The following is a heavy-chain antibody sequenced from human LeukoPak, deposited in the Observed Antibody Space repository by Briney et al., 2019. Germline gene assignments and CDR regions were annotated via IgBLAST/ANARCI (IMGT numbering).Heavy chain of an antibody. CDR1: GFTFSSYA. CDR2: ISGSGGST. D-gene: IGHD3-10*01. V-gene: IGHV3-23*01. J-gene: IGHJ3*02. CDR3: AKDPLWFGEARRAFDI. Sequence: GGSLMLSCAASGFTFSSYAMSWVRQAPGKGLEWVSAISGSGGSTYYADSVKGRFTISRDNSKNTLYLQMNSLRAEDTAVYYCAKDPLWFGEARRAFDIWGQGTMVTVSS.